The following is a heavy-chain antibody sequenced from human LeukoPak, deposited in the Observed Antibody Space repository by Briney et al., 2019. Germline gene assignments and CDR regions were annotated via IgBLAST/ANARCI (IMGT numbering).Heavy chain of an antibody. CDR2: INSDGSSA. CDR3: ARGIPPPNSRYFDL. V-gene: IGHV3-74*01. Sequence: GGSLRLSCEASEFTLKDYWMHWVRQGPGKGLVWVSRINSDGSSASYADSVKGRFTISRDNAKNTLYLQMNSLTGEDTAVYYCARGIPPPNSRYFDLWGRGTLVTVSS. D-gene: IGHD4-11*01. J-gene: IGHJ2*01. CDR1: EFTLKDYW.